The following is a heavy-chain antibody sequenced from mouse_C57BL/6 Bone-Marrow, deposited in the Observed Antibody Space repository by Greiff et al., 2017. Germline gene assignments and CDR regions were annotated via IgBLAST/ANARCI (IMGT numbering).Heavy chain of an antibody. V-gene: IGHV1-81*01. CDR3: GRSGTGD. D-gene: IGHD4-1*01. CDR1: GYTFTSYG. J-gene: IGHJ2*01. CDR2: ICPRSGNT. Sequence: VQLQQSGAELAKPGASVKLSCAASGYTFTSYGISWVKQSTGQGLEWIGEICPRSGNTYYQEKVKGKATLAADKSSSTANMELRSQTSEDSAVYFCGRSGTGDWGERTTLTVAS.